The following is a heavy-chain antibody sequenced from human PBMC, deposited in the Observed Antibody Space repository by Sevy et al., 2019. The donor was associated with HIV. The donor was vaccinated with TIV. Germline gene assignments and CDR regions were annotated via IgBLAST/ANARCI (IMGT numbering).Heavy chain of an antibody. Sequence: GGSLRLSCAASGFTFSSYAMSWVRQAPGKGLEWVSAISGSGGSTYYADSVKGRFTISRDNSKNTLYLQMNSLRVEDTAVYYCAKGDNWNDAKDYWGQGTLVTVSS. D-gene: IGHD1-20*01. CDR2: ISGSGGST. V-gene: IGHV3-23*01. J-gene: IGHJ4*02. CDR3: AKGDNWNDAKDY. CDR1: GFTFSSYA.